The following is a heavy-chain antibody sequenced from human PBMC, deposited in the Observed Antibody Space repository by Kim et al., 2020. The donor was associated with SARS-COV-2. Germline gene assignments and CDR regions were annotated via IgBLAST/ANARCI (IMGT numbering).Heavy chain of an antibody. CDR2: ISATGGST. Sequence: GGSLRLSCAASGFSFSNYAMTWVRQAPGKGLEWVSTISATGGSTFYADSVKGRFTISRDNSKNTLFLQMNSLRAEDTAVYYCAKGVRVVSDYVWGSYPLWGQGALVTVSS. V-gene: IGHV3-23*01. J-gene: IGHJ4*02. D-gene: IGHD3-16*02. CDR3: AKGVRVVSDYVWGSYPL. CDR1: GFSFSNYA.